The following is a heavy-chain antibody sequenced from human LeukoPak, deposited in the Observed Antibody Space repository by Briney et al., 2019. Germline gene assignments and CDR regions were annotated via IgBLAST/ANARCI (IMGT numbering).Heavy chain of an antibody. CDR2: IYYSGST. J-gene: IGHJ4*02. CDR3: ARWDYGDTGGFDY. Sequence: SETLSLTCTVSGGSISSYHWSWIRQPPGKGLEWIGYIYYSGSTNYNPSLKSRVTISVDTSKNQFSLKLSSVTAADTAVYYCARWDYGDTGGFDYWGQGTLVTVSS. V-gene: IGHV4-59*01. CDR1: GGSISSYH. D-gene: IGHD4-17*01.